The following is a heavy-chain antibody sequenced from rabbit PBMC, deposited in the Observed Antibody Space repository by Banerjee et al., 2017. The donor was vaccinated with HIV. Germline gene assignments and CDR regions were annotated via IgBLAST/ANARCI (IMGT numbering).Heavy chain of an antibody. D-gene: IGHD7-1*01. CDR3: TKDSTGYTGNTPSSL. CDR2: IYGGSGETT. J-gene: IGHJ4*01. CDR1: GFSFSSAQY. V-gene: IGHV1S45*01. Sequence: QEQLEESGGDLVKPEGSLTLTCTASGFSFSSAQYISWVRQAPGKGLEWIGAIYGGSGETTYYANWLNGRFTISKTSSTTVTLQMTSLTAADTATYFCTKDSTGYTGNTPSSLRGPGTLVTVS.